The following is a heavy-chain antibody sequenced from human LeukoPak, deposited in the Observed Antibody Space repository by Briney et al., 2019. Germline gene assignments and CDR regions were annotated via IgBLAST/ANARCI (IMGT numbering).Heavy chain of an antibody. Sequence: SETLSLTCTVSGGSISSYYWSWIRQPPGKGLEWIGYIYYSGSTNYNPSLKSRVTISVDTSKNQFSLKLSSVTAADTAVYYCARTRAGYSSSYYDYWGQGTLVTVSS. D-gene: IGHD6-13*01. CDR3: ARTRAGYSSSYYDY. V-gene: IGHV4-59*12. CDR2: IYYSGST. CDR1: GGSISSYY. J-gene: IGHJ4*02.